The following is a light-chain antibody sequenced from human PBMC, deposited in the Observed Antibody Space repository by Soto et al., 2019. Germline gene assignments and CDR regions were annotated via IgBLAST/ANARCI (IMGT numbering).Light chain of an antibody. Sequence: EAVLTHFPGRVSLSPGGRETLSCTPSQTITGTYLAWYQQKPGQAPRLLIHGASTRATGIPDRFSGGGTGTDFNLNISRVEPEDFAMYYCQQYGRSKRWTFGKGTKVDIK. J-gene: IGKJ1*01. CDR1: QTITGTY. V-gene: IGKV3-20*01. CDR3: QQYGRSKRWT. CDR2: GAS.